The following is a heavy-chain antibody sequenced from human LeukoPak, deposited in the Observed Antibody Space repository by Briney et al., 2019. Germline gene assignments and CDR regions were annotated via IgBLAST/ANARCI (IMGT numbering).Heavy chain of an antibody. CDR2: ISSSSSYT. V-gene: IGHV3-11*06. CDR1: GFTFSDYY. CDR3: ARVVVVVAATARGGWFDP. D-gene: IGHD2-15*01. J-gene: IGHJ5*02. Sequence: GGSLRLSCAASGFTFSDYYMSWIRQAPGKGLEWVSYISSSSSYTNYADSVKGRFTISRDNAKNSLYLQMNSLRAEDTAVYYCARVVVVVAATARGGWFDPWGQGTLVTVSS.